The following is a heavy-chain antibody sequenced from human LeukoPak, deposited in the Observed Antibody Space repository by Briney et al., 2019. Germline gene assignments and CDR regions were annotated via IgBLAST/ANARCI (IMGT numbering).Heavy chain of an antibody. Sequence: ASVKVSCKASRYIFTSYYMHWVRQAPGQGLEWMGIINPSGGSTSYAQKFQGRVTMTRDTSTSTVYMELSSLRSEDTAVYYCARDSIPPLYYYYMDVWGKGTTVTVSS. CDR3: ARDSIPPLYYYYMDV. CDR1: RYIFTSYY. V-gene: IGHV1-46*01. J-gene: IGHJ6*03. CDR2: INPSGGST.